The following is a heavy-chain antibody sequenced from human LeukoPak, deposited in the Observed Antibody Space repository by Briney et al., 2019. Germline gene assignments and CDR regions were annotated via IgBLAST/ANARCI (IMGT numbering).Heavy chain of an antibody. CDR2: INPNSGGT. J-gene: IGHJ4*02. Sequence: ASVKVSCKASGYTFTSYYMHWVRQAPGQGLEWMGWINPNSGGTNYAQKFQGRVTMTRDTSISTAYMELSRLRSDDTAVYYCARAFPNYDFWSGYYPNLDGDYWGQGTLVTVSS. CDR3: ARAFPNYDFWSGYYPNLDGDY. D-gene: IGHD3-3*01. V-gene: IGHV1-2*02. CDR1: GYTFTSYY.